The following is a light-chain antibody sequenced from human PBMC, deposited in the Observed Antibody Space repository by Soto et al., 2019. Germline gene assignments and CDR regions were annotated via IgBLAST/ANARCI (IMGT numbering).Light chain of an antibody. Sequence: IRMTQSPSTLSASIGDRVTITCRASQDISSWMGWYQQKPGKAPRFLIYKASNLLGGVPSRFSGSGSGTEYTLTICSLQPDDFATYYCQQYKSYPLTFGGGTKVEIK. CDR2: KAS. CDR1: QDISSW. J-gene: IGKJ4*01. V-gene: IGKV1-5*03. CDR3: QQYKSYPLT.